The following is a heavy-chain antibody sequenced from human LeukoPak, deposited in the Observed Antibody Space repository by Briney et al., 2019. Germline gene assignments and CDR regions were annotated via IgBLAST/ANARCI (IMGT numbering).Heavy chain of an antibody. J-gene: IGHJ5*02. Sequence: GGSLRLSCAASGFSFSSFGMSWVRQAPGKGLEWVSGISGSGDSTYYADSVKGRFTISRDNSKNTLYLQVNSLRAEDTAVYYCAREGLGTTFSAWFDPWGQGTLVIVSP. CDR2: ISGSGDST. CDR3: AREGLGTTFSAWFDP. D-gene: IGHD1-7*01. CDR1: GFSFSSFG. V-gene: IGHV3-23*01.